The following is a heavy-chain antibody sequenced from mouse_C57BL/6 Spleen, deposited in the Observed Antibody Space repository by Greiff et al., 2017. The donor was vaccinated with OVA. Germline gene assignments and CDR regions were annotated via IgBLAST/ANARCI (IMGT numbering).Heavy chain of an antibody. CDR2: ISSGSSTI. V-gene: IGHV5-17*01. Sequence: VQLKQSGGGLVKPGGSLKLSCAASGFTFSDYGMHWVRQAPEKGLEWVAYISSGSSTIYYADTVKGRFTISRDNAKNTLFLQMTSLRSEDTAMYYCARDYYGSSYAWYFDVWGTGTTVTVSS. CDR3: ARDYYGSSYAWYFDV. D-gene: IGHD1-1*01. J-gene: IGHJ1*03. CDR1: GFTFSDYG.